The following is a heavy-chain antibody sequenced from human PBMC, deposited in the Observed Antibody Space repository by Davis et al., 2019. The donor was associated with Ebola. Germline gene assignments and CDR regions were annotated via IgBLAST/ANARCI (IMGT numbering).Heavy chain of an antibody. CDR3: ARQYGVDY. CDR2: ISNDRNSK. J-gene: IGHJ4*02. V-gene: IGHV3-30-3*01. D-gene: IGHD4-17*01. CDR1: GFTFSDYA. Sequence: GESLKISCAASGFTFSDYAMHWVRQAPGKGLEWVALISNDRNSKFYTDSVKGRFTISRDNSNNTLYLQMNSLRAEDTSVYYCARQYGVDYWGQGTLVTVSS.